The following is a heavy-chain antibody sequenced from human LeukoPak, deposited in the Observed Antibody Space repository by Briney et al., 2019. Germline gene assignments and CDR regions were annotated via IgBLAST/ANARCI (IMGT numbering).Heavy chain of an antibody. J-gene: IGHJ4*02. D-gene: IGHD6-6*01. Sequence: SVKVSCKASGGTFSSYAISWVRQAPGQGLEWMGGIIPIFGTANYAQKFQGRVTITTDESTSTAYMELSSLRSEDTAVYNCASYSSSSGNFDYWGQGTLVTVSS. CDR2: IIPIFGTA. CDR3: ASYSSSSGNFDY. CDR1: GGTFSSYA. V-gene: IGHV1-69*05.